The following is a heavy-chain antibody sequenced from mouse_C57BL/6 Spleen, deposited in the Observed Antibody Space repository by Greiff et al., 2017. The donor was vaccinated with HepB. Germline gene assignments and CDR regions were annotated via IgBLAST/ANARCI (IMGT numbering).Heavy chain of an antibody. D-gene: IGHD1-1*01. Sequence: QVQLKESGAELAKPGASVKLSCKASGYTFTSYWMHWVKQRPGQGLEWIGYINPSSGYTKYNQKFKDKATLTADKSSSTAYMQMSSLTYEDSAVYYCARSNYYGSNYFDYWGQGTTLTVSS. CDR3: ARSNYYGSNYFDY. CDR2: INPSSGYT. J-gene: IGHJ2*01. CDR1: GYTFTSYW. V-gene: IGHV1-7*01.